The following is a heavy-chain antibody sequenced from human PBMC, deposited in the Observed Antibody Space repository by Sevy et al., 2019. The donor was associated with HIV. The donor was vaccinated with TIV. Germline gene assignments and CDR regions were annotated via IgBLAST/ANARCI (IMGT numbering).Heavy chain of an antibody. CDR2: INPNSGGT. V-gene: IGHV1-2*06. J-gene: IGHJ5*02. CDR3: ARSEPGWNWLDP. CDR1: GYTFTGYY. D-gene: IGHD1-1*01. Sequence: ASVKVSCKASGYTFTGYYMHWVRQAPGQGLEWMGRINPNSGGTNYAQKFQGRVTMTRDTSISTAYMELSRLRSDDTAVYYCARSEPGWNWLDPWGQGTLVTVSS.